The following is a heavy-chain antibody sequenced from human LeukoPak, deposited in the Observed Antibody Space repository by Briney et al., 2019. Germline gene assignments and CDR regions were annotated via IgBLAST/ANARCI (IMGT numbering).Heavy chain of an antibody. J-gene: IGHJ4*02. CDR2: INPNSGGT. V-gene: IGHV1-2*02. CDR1: GYTFTGYY. Sequence: ASVKVSCKASGYTFTGYYMHWVRQAPGQGLEWMGWINPNSGGTNYAQKFQGRVTMTSDTSISTAYMELSRLRSDDTAVYYCARPIYDFWSGYNYWGQGTLVTVSS. CDR3: ARPIYDFWSGYNY. D-gene: IGHD3-3*01.